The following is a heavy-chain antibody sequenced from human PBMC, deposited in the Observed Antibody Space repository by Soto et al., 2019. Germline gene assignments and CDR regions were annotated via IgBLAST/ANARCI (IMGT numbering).Heavy chain of an antibody. CDR3: ARGSSSYYDYGMDV. Sequence: TLSLTCAVSGDSISRGGYSWTWIRQPPGKALEWIGNIYDSGSTSYNPSLKSRVTMSVDTSKNQFSLRLTSVTAADTAVYFCARGSSSYYDYGMDVWGQGTTVTVSS. J-gene: IGHJ6*02. D-gene: IGHD6-6*01. V-gene: IGHV4-30-2*01. CDR1: GDSISRGGYS. CDR2: IYDSGST.